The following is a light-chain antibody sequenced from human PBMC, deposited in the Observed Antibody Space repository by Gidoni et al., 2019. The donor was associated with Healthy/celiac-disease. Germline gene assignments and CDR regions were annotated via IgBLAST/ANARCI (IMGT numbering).Light chain of an antibody. Sequence: DIQMTQSPSSLSASVGDRVTITCQASQDISNYLNWYQQKPGKAPKRLIYDGSNLETGVPSRFSGSGSGTDFTLTISSLQPEDIATYYCQQYDNLPRYTFGQGTKLEIK. CDR1: QDISNY. J-gene: IGKJ2*01. V-gene: IGKV1-33*01. CDR3: QQYDNLPRYT. CDR2: DGS.